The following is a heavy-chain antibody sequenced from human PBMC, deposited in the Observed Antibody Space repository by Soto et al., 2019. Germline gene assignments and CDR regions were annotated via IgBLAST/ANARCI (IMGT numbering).Heavy chain of an antibody. CDR2: INPDVGRP. CDR3: ARERHQGVDY. J-gene: IGHJ4*02. CDR1: GYIFTTYF. Sequence: VQLVQSGAELKEPGASVKIPCKNSGYIFTTYFLPWVRQAPGQGFELIAIINPDVGRPGYAQKFQGRLTMTSDTSTSTVYMELSTLRSEDTAVYYCARERHQGVDYWGQGTLVTVSS. V-gene: IGHV1-46*01.